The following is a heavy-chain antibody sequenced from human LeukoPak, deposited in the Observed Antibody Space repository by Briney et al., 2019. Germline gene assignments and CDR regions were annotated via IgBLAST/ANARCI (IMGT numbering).Heavy chain of an antibody. CDR2: ISSSSSYI. D-gene: IGHD1-1*01. J-gene: IGHJ3*02. CDR3: ARTGFTDAFDI. V-gene: IGHV3-21*01. CDR1: GFTFSSYS. Sequence: GGSLRLSCAASGFTFSSYSMNWARQAPGKGLEWVSSISSSSSYIYYADSVKGRFTISRDNAKNSLYLQMNSLRAEDTAVYYCARTGFTDAFDIWGQGTMVTVSS.